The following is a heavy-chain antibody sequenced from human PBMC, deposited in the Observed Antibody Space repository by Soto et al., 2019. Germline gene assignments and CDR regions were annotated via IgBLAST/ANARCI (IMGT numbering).Heavy chain of an antibody. Sequence: VKVSCKASGGTFSSYAISWVRQAPGQGLEWMGGIIPIFGTANYAQKFQGRVTITADKSTSTAYMELSSLRSEDTAVYYCARRALTGYYRLGYYYGMDVWGQGTTVT. CDR3: ARRALTGYYRLGYYYGMDV. D-gene: IGHD3-9*01. J-gene: IGHJ6*02. CDR1: GGTFSSYA. V-gene: IGHV1-69*06. CDR2: IIPIFGTA.